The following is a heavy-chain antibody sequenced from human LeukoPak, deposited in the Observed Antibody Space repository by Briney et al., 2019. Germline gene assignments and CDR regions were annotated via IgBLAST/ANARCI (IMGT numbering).Heavy chain of an antibody. J-gene: IGHJ3*02. CDR3: AKDVLRRSRSTGAFDI. Sequence: PGRSLRLPCAASGFTLRSFGMHWVRQAPGKGLEWVAVISYDGSNKYYADSVKGRFTISRDNSKNTLYLQMNSLRAEDTALYYCAKDVLRRSRSTGAFDIWGQGTMVTVSS. D-gene: IGHD3-9*01. V-gene: IGHV3-30*18. CDR2: ISYDGSNK. CDR1: GFTLRSFG.